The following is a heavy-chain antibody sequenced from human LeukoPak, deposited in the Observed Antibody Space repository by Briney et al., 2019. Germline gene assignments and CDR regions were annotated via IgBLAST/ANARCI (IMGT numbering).Heavy chain of an antibody. D-gene: IGHD3-3*01. CDR3: AREGDFWFMGDY. J-gene: IGHJ4*02. CDR2: VSGSGSNT. V-gene: IGHV3-23*01. Sequence: GGSLRLSCAASGFTFSIYAMTWVRQAPGRGLEWVSVVSGSGSNTYYADSVKGRFTISRDNSKNTLYLQMNSLRAEDTAVYYCAREGDFWFMGDYWGQGTLVTVSS. CDR1: GFTFSIYA.